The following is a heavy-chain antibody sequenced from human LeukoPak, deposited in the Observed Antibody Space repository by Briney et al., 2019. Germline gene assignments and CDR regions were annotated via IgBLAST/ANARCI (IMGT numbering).Heavy chain of an antibody. D-gene: IGHD1-26*01. CDR2: IYTSGST. CDR1: GGSISSYY. J-gene: IGHJ3*02. V-gene: IGHV4-4*07. CDR3: ASRRRGSLDAFDI. Sequence: TSETLSLTCTVSGGSISSYYWSWIRQPAGKGLEWIGRIYTSGSTNYNPSLKSRVTMSVDTSKNQFSLKLSSVAAADTAVYYCASRRRGSLDAFDIWGQGTMVTVSS.